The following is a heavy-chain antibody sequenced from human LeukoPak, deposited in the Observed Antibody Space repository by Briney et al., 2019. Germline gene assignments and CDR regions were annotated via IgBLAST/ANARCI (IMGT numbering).Heavy chain of an antibody. D-gene: IGHD2-2*01. CDR2: ISGSGGST. CDR3: AKDLDCSSTSCYPDY. Sequence: PGGSLRLSCAASGFTFSSYAMSWVRQAPGKGLEWVSAISGSGGSTHYADSVKGRFTISRGNSKNTLYLQMNSLRAEDTAVYYCAKDLDCSSTSCYPDYWGQGTLVTVSS. J-gene: IGHJ4*02. CDR1: GFTFSSYA. V-gene: IGHV3-23*01.